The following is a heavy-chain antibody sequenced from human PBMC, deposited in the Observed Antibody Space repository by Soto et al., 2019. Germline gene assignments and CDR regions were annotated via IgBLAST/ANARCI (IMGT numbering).Heavy chain of an antibody. CDR3: ARDRITMVRGTGDGMDV. CDR2: IIPILGIA. J-gene: IGHJ6*02. V-gene: IGHV1-69*08. Sequence: QVQLVQSGAEVKKPGSSVKVSCKASGGTFSSCTISWVRQATGQGLEWMGRIIPILGIANYAQKFQGRVTITADKSTSTAYMELGSVRSEDTVVYYCARDRITMVRGTGDGMDVWGQGTTVTVSS. CDR1: GGTFSSCT. D-gene: IGHD3-10*01.